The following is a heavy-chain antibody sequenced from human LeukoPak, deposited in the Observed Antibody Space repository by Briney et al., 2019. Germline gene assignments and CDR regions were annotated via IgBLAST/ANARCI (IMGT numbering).Heavy chain of an antibody. CDR2: IYYSGST. V-gene: IGHV4-39*01. CDR1: GGSISSSSYY. CDR3: ARLEQLTIFGAVGWFDP. J-gene: IGHJ5*02. D-gene: IGHD3-3*01. Sequence: SETLSLTCTVSGGSISSSSYYWGWIRQPPGKGLEWIGSIYYSGSTYYNPSLKSRVTISVDTSKNQFSLKLSSVTAADAAVYYCARLEQLTIFGAVGWFDPWGQGTLVTVSS.